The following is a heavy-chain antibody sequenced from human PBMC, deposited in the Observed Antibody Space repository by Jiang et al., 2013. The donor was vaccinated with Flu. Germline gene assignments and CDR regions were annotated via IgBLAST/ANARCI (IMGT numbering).Heavy chain of an antibody. V-gene: IGHV5-51*01. CDR2: IYAGGSRT. J-gene: IGHJ5*02. CDR1: GYSFSAYW. Sequence: SGAEVKKPGESLKISCKGSGYSFSAYWIGWVRQMPEKGLEWMGIIYAGGSRTIYNPSFQGQVTISVDRSITTAYLQWSSLKASDTAMYYCTMAADGTFWFDPWGQGTLVTVSS. CDR3: TMAADGTFWFDP. D-gene: IGHD6-13*01.